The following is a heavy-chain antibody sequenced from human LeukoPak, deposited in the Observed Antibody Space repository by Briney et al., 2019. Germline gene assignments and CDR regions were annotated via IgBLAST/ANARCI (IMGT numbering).Heavy chain of an antibody. V-gene: IGHV3-23*01. CDR3: ARGRRGAMTFDY. Sequence: PGGSLRLSCAASGFTFSSYGMSWVRQAPGKGLEWVSAISGSGGNTYYADSVKGRFTISRDNSKNTLYLQMNSLRAEDTAVYYCARGRRGAMTFDYWGQGTLVTVSS. J-gene: IGHJ4*02. D-gene: IGHD2-2*01. CDR1: GFTFSSYG. CDR2: ISGSGGNT.